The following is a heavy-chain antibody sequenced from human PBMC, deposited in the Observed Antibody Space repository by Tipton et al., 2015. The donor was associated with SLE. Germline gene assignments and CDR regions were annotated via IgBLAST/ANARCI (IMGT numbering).Heavy chain of an antibody. D-gene: IGHD4-11*01. Sequence: LRLSCTVSGGSISSYFLSWIRQPAGGGLEWIGRIYTNENTNYNPSPKSRVTMSVDTSKNHFSLQLISVTAADTAVYYCAREFLNPVTTVHYYFDLWGRGTLVTVSS. CDR3: AREFLNPVTTVHYYFDL. CDR2: IYTNENT. J-gene: IGHJ2*01. V-gene: IGHV4-4*07. CDR1: GGSISSYF.